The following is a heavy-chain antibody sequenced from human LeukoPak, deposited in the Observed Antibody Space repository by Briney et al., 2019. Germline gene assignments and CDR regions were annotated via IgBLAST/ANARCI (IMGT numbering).Heavy chain of an antibody. CDR3: ARVVRGYYDSSGYYNYYYYYMDV. Sequence: SETLSLTCTVSGYSISSGYYWGWIRQPPGKGLEWIGSIYHSGSTYYNPSLKSRVTISVDTSKNQFSRKLSSVTAADTAVYYCARVVRGYYDSSGYYNYYYYYMDVWGKGTTVTVSS. CDR1: GYSISSGYY. J-gene: IGHJ6*03. D-gene: IGHD3-22*01. CDR2: IYHSGST. V-gene: IGHV4-38-2*02.